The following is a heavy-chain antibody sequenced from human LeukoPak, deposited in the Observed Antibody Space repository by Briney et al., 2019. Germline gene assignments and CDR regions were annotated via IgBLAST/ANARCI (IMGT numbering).Heavy chain of an antibody. CDR3: ARVHYGSGSLYYYYYYMDV. J-gene: IGHJ6*03. D-gene: IGHD3-10*01. CDR1: GGSISSSPYY. V-gene: IGHV4-39*01. CDR2: IYYGGST. Sequence: PSETLSLTCTVSGGSISSSPYYWGWIRQPPGKGLEWIGTIYYGGSTYYSPSLKSRVTISVDTSKNQFSLKLTSVTAADTAVYYCARVHYGSGSLYYYYYYMDVWGKGTTVTISS.